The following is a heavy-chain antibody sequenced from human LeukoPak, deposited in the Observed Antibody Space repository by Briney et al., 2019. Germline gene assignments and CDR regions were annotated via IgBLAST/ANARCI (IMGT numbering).Heavy chain of an antibody. J-gene: IGHJ4*02. Sequence: SETLSLTCTVSRESISSGGYYSSWIRQHPGKGLEWIGYIYYSGSTYYNPSLKSRVTISVDTSKNQFSLKLSSVTAADTAVYYCFGTNYYDSSGFDYWGQGTLVTVSS. CDR3: FGTNYYDSSGFDY. CDR1: RESISSGGYY. CDR2: IYYSGST. D-gene: IGHD3-22*01. V-gene: IGHV4-31*07.